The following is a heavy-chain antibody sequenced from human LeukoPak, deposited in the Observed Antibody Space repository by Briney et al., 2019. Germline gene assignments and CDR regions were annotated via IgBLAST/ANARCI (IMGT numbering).Heavy chain of an antibody. D-gene: IGHD2-15*01. CDR1: GYTFSSYS. J-gene: IGHJ4*02. CDR2: ISSSSSYI. CDR3: ARSDYSRTSPQPGY. V-gene: IGHV3-21*01. Sequence: GGSLRLSCAASGYTFSSYSMNWVRQAPGKGLEWVSSISSSSSYIYYADSVKGRFTISRDNAKNSLYLQMNSLRAEDTAVYYCARSDYSRTSPQPGYWGQGTLVTVSS.